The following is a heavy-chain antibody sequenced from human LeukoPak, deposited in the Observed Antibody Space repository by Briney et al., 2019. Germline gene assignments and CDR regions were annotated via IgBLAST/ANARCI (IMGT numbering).Heavy chain of an antibody. CDR3: ARDRRGSNSNHYFDY. D-gene: IGHD1-1*01. J-gene: IGHJ4*02. CDR1: GFTFSRHG. Sequence: GRSLRLSCAASGFTFSRHGMHWVRQAPGKGLDWVAVIWYDGSNKYHADSVKGRFTISRDNSRNTLYLQMTSLRAEDTAVYYCARDRRGSNSNHYFDYWGQGTLVTVSS. V-gene: IGHV3-33*01. CDR2: IWYDGSNK.